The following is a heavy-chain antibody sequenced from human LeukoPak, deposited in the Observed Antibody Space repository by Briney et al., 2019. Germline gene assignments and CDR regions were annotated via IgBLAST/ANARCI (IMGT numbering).Heavy chain of an antibody. Sequence: GGSLRLSCAASGFTFSSYWMHWVRQAPGRGLVWVSRINSDGSSTSYADSVKGRFTISRDNAKNTLYLQMNSLRAEDTAVYYCASFGVVVVAATPYYFDYWGQGTLVTVSS. CDR1: GFTFSSYW. J-gene: IGHJ4*02. V-gene: IGHV3-74*01. D-gene: IGHD2-15*01. CDR3: ASFGVVVVAATPYYFDY. CDR2: INSDGSST.